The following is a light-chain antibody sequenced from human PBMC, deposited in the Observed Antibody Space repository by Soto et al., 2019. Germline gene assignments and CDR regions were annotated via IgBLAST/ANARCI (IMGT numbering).Light chain of an antibody. J-gene: IGKJ5*01. CDR1: QSVSIL. V-gene: IGKV3D-15*01. CDR2: GSS. CDR3: QQYNDWPIT. Sequence: EVVITQSPSTLAVSPVERATRSCSAIQSVSILLAWYQQKPGQAPRLLIYGSSSRATGITDRFSGSGSGTDFTLTISSLQTEDFAIYYCQQYNDWPITSGPGTRLEI.